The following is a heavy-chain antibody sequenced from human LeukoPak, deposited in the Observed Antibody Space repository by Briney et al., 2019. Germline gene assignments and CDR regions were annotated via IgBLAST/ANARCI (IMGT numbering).Heavy chain of an antibody. Sequence: GASVKVSCKASGYTFTSYYIHWVRQAPGRGLEWMGIFNPSGASTTYAQKFQGRVAMTRDTSTSTVYMELSSLRSEDTAVYYCARVRITMIVVPDYWGQGTLVTVSS. D-gene: IGHD3-22*01. CDR2: FNPSGAST. CDR1: GYTFTSYY. V-gene: IGHV1-46*01. J-gene: IGHJ4*02. CDR3: ARVRITMIVVPDY.